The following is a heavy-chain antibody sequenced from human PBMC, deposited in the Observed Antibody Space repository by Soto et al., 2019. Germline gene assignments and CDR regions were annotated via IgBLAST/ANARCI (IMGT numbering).Heavy chain of an antibody. D-gene: IGHD4-17*01. J-gene: IGHJ6*02. CDR1: GFTFTSSA. CDR3: AADLPTTVSYYYYGMDV. CDR2: IVVGSGNT. V-gene: IGHV1-58*01. Sequence: SVKVSCKASGFTFTSSAVQWVRQARGQRLEWIGWIVVGSGNTNYAQKFQERVTITRDMSTSTAYMELSSLRSEDTAVYYCAADLPTTVSYYYYGMDVWGQGTTVTVSS.